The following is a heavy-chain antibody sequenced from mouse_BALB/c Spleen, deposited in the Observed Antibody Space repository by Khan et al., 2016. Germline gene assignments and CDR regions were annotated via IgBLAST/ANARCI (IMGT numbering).Heavy chain of an antibody. CDR1: AYTFTDYP. V-gene: IGHV9-2-1*01. D-gene: IGHD1-1*01. CDR2: INTETGKP. J-gene: IGHJ3*01. Sequence: QIQLVQSGPELKKPGETVKISCKASAYTFTDYPIHWVKQAPGKGLKWMGWINTETGKPTSTDDLEGRFAFSLEISASTAYLQINNLKNEDTATYFCTRFNVYPFVDWGQGTLVTVSA. CDR3: TRFNVYPFVD.